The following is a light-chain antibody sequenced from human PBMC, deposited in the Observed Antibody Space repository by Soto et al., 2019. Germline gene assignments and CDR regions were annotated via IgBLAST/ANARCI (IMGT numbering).Light chain of an antibody. CDR1: SSNIGSNY. CDR2: RNN. CDR3: AAWDDSLSGVV. J-gene: IGLJ2*01. Sequence: SVLTQPPSASGTPGQRVTISCSGSSSNIGSNYVYWYQQLPGTAPKLLIYRNNLRPSGVPDRFSGSKSGTSASLAISGLRSEDEADYYCAAWDDSLSGVVFGGGTKLTVL. V-gene: IGLV1-47*01.